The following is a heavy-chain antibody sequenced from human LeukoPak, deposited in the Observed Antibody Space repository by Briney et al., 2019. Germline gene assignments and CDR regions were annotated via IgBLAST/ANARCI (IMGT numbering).Heavy chain of an antibody. V-gene: IGHV3-30*02. J-gene: IGHJ4*02. CDR1: GFTFGSNG. CDR2: IRYDGSNK. CDR3: AKNPGAKGYYFDY. Sequence: GGSLRLSGAGSGFTFGSNGRHWVRRAPGKGRGGVQFIRYDGSNKYYADSVKGRFTISRDNSKNTLYLQMNSLRAEDTAVYYCAKNPGAKGYYFDYWGQGTLVTVSS.